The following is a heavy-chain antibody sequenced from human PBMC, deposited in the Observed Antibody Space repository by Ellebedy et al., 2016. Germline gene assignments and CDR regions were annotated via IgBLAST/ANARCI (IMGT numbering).Heavy chain of an antibody. Sequence: GESLKISCAVSGFTVSSSYVSWVRQAPGKGLEWVSMTSPSGTMHYSDYVKGRFTMSRDNSKNTLYLQMNSLTADDTAVYFCANSGYSYAWGHWGQGTLVTVSS. CDR1: GFTVSSSY. V-gene: IGHV3-53*01. CDR3: ANSGYSYAWGH. D-gene: IGHD5-18*01. J-gene: IGHJ4*02. CDR2: TSPSGTM.